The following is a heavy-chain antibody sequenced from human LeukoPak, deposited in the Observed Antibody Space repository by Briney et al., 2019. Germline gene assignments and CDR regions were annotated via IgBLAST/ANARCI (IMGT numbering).Heavy chain of an antibody. D-gene: IGHD4-23*01. CDR1: GYDFSSYG. J-gene: IGHJ4*02. V-gene: IGHV1-18*01. CDR3: ARHMTTVVTSLDS. CDR2: ISVYNGKT. Sequence: ASVKVSCKASGYDFSSYGISRVRQAPGQGLQWMGWISVYNGKTNYGPLQGRVTMTTDTSTGTAYMELRNLRSEDTAIYYCARHMTTVVTSLDSWGPGTLVTVSS.